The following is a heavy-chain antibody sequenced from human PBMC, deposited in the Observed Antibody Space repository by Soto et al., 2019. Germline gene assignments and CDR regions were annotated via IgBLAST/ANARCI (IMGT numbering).Heavy chain of an antibody. CDR1: GYTFTIYA. CDR2: INAGNGNT. CDR3: ARDELVRYYYYAMDV. J-gene: IGHJ6*02. Sequence: ASVKVSCKASGYTFTIYAIHWVRQAPGQRLEWIGWINAGNGNTKYSQKLQGRVTITRDTSASTNYMELSSLRSEDTAVYYCARDELVRYYYYAMDVWGQGTPVTVSS. D-gene: IGHD6-6*01. V-gene: IGHV1-3*01.